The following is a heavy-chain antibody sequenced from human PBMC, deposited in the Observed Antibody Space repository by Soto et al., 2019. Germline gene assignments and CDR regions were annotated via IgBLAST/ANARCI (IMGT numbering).Heavy chain of an antibody. CDR3: ARRSDGYGSGRYYFDY. Sequence: SETLSLTCTVSGGSISSYYWSWIRHPPGKGLEWIGYIYYSGSTNYNPSLKSRVTISVDTSKNQFSLKLSSVTAADTAVYYCARRSDGYGSGRYYFDYWGQGTLLTVSS. J-gene: IGHJ4*02. CDR1: GGSISSYY. D-gene: IGHD3-10*01. V-gene: IGHV4-59*08. CDR2: IYYSGST.